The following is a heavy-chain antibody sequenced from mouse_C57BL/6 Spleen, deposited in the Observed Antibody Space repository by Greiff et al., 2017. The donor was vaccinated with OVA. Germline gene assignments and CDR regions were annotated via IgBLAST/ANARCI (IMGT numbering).Heavy chain of an antibody. CDR1: GYTFTSYW. J-gene: IGHJ2*01. CDR2: IYPGSGST. Sequence: VQLQQPGAELVKPGASVKMSCKASGYTFTSYWITWVKQRPGQGLEWIGDIYPGSGSTNYNEKFKSKATMTVDTSSSTAYMQLSSLTSEDAAVYYCARREYDCFYLWGQGTTLTVSS. D-gene: IGHD2-3*01. CDR3: ARREYDCFYL. V-gene: IGHV1-55*01.